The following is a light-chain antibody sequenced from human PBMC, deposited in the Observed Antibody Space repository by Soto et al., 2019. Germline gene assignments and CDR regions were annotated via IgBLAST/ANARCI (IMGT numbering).Light chain of an antibody. CDR2: EAT. CDR1: KNNLGSYDL. V-gene: IGLV2-23*01. J-gene: IGLJ2*01. CDR3: YSLEGSNALVV. Sequence: QSALTQPASVSGSPGQSITVSCTGTKNNLGSYDLVSWYQKYPDKAPTLLIYEATKRPSGISDRFSGSKSGFTASLTISGLRAEDEADYYCYSLEGSNALVVFGGGTKVTVL.